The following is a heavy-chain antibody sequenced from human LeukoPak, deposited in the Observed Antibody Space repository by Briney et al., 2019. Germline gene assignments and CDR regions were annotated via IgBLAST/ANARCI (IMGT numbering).Heavy chain of an antibody. CDR2: INHSGST. D-gene: IGHD2-2*01. J-gene: IGHJ5*02. CDR1: GGSISSGGYS. V-gene: IGHV4-34*01. Sequence: SETLSLTCAVSGGSISSGGYSWSWIRQPPGKGLEWIGEINHSGSTNYNPSLKSRVTISVDTSKNQFSLKLSSVTAADTAVYYCARGYLGYCSSTSCSGFDPWGQGTLVTVSS. CDR3: ARGYLGYCSSTSCSGFDP.